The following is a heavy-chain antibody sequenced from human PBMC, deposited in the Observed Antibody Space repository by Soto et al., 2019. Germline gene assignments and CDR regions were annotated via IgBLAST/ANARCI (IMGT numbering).Heavy chain of an antibody. V-gene: IGHV4-34*01. CDR2: INHSGST. CDR3: ARERCSSTSCYVWYGMDV. Sequence: SETLSLTCAVYGGSFSGYYWSWIRQPPGKGLEWIGEINHSGSTNYNPSLKSRVTISVDTSKNQFSLKLSSVTAADTVVYYCARERCSSTSCYVWYGMDVWGQGTTVTVSS. D-gene: IGHD2-2*01. CDR1: GGSFSGYY. J-gene: IGHJ6*02.